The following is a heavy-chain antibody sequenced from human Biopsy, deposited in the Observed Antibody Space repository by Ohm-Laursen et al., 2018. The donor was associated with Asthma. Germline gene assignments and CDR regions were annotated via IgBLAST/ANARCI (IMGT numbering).Heavy chain of an antibody. V-gene: IGHV3-30*18. CDR1: GFAFRSYA. Sequence: SLRLSCAAPGFAFRSYAMNWVRQAPGKGLEWVAVISYDGSITHYADSVKGRFTISRDNSKNTLFLEMNSLRPEDTAAYYCAKELFPGWELRRGPDSWGQGTLVTVSS. J-gene: IGHJ4*02. CDR3: AKELFPGWELRRGPDS. CDR2: ISYDGSIT. D-gene: IGHD1-26*01.